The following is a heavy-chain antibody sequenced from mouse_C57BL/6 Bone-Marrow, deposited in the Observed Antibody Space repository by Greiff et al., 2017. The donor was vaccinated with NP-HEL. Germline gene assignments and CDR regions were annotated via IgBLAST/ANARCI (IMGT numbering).Heavy chain of an antibody. CDR3: ARDSYKDY. CDR1: GYTFTSYW. Sequence: QVQLQQQPGAELVKPGASVKMSCKASGYTFTSYWITWVKQRPGQGLEWIGDIYPGSGSTNYNEKFKSKATLTVDTSSSTAYMQLSSLTSEDSAVYYCARDSYKDYWGQGTTLTVSS. D-gene: IGHD1-3*01. V-gene: IGHV1-55*01. J-gene: IGHJ2*01. CDR2: IYPGSGST.